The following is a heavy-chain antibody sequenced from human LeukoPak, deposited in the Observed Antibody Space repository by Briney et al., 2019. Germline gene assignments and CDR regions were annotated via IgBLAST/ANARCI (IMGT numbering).Heavy chain of an antibody. CDR3: AATYSSSSHYFDY. CDR2: IIPIFGTA. Sequence: GASVKVSCKASGGTFSSYAISWVRQAPGQGLEWMGGIIPIFGTANYAQKFQGRVTITTDESTSTAYMELSSLRSEDTAVYYCAATYSSSSHYFDYWGQGTLVTVSS. J-gene: IGHJ4*02. V-gene: IGHV1-69*05. CDR1: GGTFSSYA. D-gene: IGHD6-6*01.